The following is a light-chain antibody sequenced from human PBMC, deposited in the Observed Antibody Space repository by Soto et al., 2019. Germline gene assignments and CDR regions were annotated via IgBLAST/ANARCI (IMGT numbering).Light chain of an antibody. Sequence: QSAPTQPPSASGSPGQSATISCTGTSSDVGGYNYVSWYQQYPGKAPKLMIYEVSKRPSGVPDRFSGSKSGNTASLTVSGLQPEDEADYYCSSYAGSSTWVFGGGTKRTVL. CDR3: SSYAGSSTWV. J-gene: IGLJ2*01. V-gene: IGLV2-8*01. CDR1: SSDVGGYNY. CDR2: EVS.